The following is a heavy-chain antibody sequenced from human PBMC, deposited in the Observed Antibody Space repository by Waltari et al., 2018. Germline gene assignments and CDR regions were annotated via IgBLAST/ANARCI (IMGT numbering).Heavy chain of an antibody. J-gene: IGHJ4*02. D-gene: IGHD4-17*01. Sequence: HVTLRESGPALVKPTQPLTLTCTFSGFSLSTSGLCVSWIRQPPGKALEWLARIDWDDDKYYSTSLKTRLTISKDTSKNQVVLTMTNMDPVDTATYYCARISADGAHYYFDYWGQGTLVTVSS. CDR1: GFSLSTSGLC. CDR3: ARISADGAHYYFDY. CDR2: IDWDDDK. V-gene: IGHV2-70*15.